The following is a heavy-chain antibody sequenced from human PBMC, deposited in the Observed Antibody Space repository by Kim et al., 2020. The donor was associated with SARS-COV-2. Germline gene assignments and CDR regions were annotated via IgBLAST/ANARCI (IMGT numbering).Heavy chain of an antibody. D-gene: IGHD1-1*01. CDR1: SGSISSYY. CDR3: ARGVKTGGTTIYYYYAMDV. J-gene: IGHJ6*04. V-gene: IGHV4-59*01. CDR2: IYNSGNT. Sequence: SETLSLTCNVSSGSISSYYWSWIRQPPGKGLEWIGYIYNSGNTNYNPSLKSRVTISVDASKNQFSLKLSSVTAADTAVYYCARGVKTGGTTIYYYYAMDVWGKGTTVTVSS.